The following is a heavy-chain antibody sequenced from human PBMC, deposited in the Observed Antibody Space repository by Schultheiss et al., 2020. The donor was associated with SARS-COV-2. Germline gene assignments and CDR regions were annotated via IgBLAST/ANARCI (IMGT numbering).Heavy chain of an antibody. D-gene: IGHD3-10*02. Sequence: SETLSLTCAVSGGSISSGGYSWSWIRQPPGKGLEWIGYIYYSGSTYYNPSLKSRLTMAIDTSKSQFSLKLSSVTAADTAVYYCARSLYGEGYFDLWGRGTLVTVSS. CDR1: GGSISSGGYS. J-gene: IGHJ2*01. CDR3: ARSLYGEGYFDL. CDR2: IYYSGST. V-gene: IGHV4-30-4*07.